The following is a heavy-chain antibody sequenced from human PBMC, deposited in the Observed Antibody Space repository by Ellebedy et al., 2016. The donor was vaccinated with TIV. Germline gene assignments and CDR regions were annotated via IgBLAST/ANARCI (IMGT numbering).Heavy chain of an antibody. D-gene: IGHD1-26*01. CDR3: ARGVGMYYFDY. V-gene: IGHV3-48*01. J-gene: IGHJ4*02. CDR2: ISSSSSTI. CDR1: GFIFSSYS. Sequence: GESLKISCAASGFIFSSYSMNWVRQAPGKGLEWVSYISSSSSTIYYAESVMGRFTISRDNAKNSLYLQMNSLRAEDTALYYCARGVGMYYFDYWGQGTLVTVSS.